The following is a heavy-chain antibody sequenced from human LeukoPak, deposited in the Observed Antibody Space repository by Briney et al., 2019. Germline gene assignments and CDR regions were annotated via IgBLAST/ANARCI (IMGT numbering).Heavy chain of an antibody. Sequence: PGGSLRLSCAASGFTFSSYEMNWVRQAPGKGLEWVSYISSSGSTIYYADPVKGRFTISRDNFKNTMYLQRSSLRDEDTAVYYCVRDEWFGEYAYWGQGTLVTVSS. CDR1: GFTFSSYE. CDR2: ISSSGSTI. V-gene: IGHV3-48*03. D-gene: IGHD3-10*01. CDR3: VRDEWFGEYAY. J-gene: IGHJ4*02.